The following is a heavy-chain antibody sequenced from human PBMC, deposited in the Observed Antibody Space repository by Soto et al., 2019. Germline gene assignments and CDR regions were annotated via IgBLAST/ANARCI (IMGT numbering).Heavy chain of an antibody. CDR1: GFTFDDYA. CDR2: ISCNSGSI. D-gene: IGHD6-19*01. CDR3: AKDRGLVLSFYFDY. V-gene: IGHV3-9*01. Sequence: EVQLVESGGGLVQPGRSVRLSCAASGFTFDDYAMHWVRQAPGKGLEWVSGISCNSGSIGYADSVKGRFTISRDNAKNSLYLQMNSLRAEDTALYYCAKDRGLVLSFYFDYWGQGTLVTVSS. J-gene: IGHJ4*02.